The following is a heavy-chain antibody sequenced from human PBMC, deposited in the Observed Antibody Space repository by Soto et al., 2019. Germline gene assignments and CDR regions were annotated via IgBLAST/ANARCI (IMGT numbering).Heavy chain of an antibody. CDR3: AKTAGYDYVWGSSGLDP. D-gene: IGHD3-16*01. Sequence: PGGSLRLSCAASDFTFTSYAIHWVRQAPGKGLEWVAVISYDGSDKYYGDSVKGRFTISRDDSKNTLYLQMNSLRVEDTAIYYCAKTAGYDYVWGSSGLDPWGQGTLVTVSS. V-gene: IGHV3-30*18. CDR2: ISYDGSDK. CDR1: DFTFTSYA. J-gene: IGHJ5*02.